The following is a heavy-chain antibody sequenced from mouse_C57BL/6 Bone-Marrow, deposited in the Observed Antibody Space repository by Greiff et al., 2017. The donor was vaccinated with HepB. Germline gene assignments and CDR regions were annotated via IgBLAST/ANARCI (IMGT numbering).Heavy chain of an antibody. CDR3: ARSYYDYLYAMDY. D-gene: IGHD2-4*01. CDR2: IHPNSGST. CDR1: GYTFTSYW. Sequence: VQLQQPGAELVKPGASVKLSCKASGYTFTSYWMHWVKQRPGQGLEWIGMIHPNSGSTNYNEKFKSKATLTVDKSSSTDYMQLSSLTSEDSAVYYCARSYYDYLYAMDYWGQGTSVTVSS. V-gene: IGHV1-64*01. J-gene: IGHJ4*01.